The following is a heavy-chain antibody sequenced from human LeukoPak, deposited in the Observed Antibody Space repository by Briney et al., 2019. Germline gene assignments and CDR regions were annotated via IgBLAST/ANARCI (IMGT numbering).Heavy chain of an antibody. CDR3: ARPSINYYDSSGLDY. V-gene: IGHV1-69*13. Sequence: SVKVSCKASGGTFSSYAISWVRQAPGQGLEWMGGIIPIFGAANYAQKFQGRVTITADESTSTAYMELSSLRSEDTAVYYCARPSINYYDSSGLDYWGQGTLVTVSS. D-gene: IGHD3-22*01. CDR1: GGTFSSYA. CDR2: IIPIFGAA. J-gene: IGHJ4*02.